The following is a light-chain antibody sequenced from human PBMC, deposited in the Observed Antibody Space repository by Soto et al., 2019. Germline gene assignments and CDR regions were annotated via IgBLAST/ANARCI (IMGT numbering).Light chain of an antibody. V-gene: IGKV1-5*03. J-gene: IGKJ1*01. CDR1: QSISSW. CDR2: KAS. Sequence: DIHMTQSPSTLSASVLDIVTITCLASQSISSWLAWYQQKPGKAPKLLIYKASSLESGVPSRFGGSVSGTEFTLTISSLQPDDFATYYCQQYESYSPTFGQGTKVDIK. CDR3: QQYESYSPT.